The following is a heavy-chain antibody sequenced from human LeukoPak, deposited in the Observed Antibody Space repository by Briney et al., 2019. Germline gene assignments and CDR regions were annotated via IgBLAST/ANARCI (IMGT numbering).Heavy chain of an antibody. CDR3: AKEKGDGLPFDY. D-gene: IGHD5-24*01. J-gene: IGHJ4*02. CDR2: VNAKGDVT. V-gene: IGHV3-23*01. CDR1: GXAFRNYG. Sequence: GGSLRLSCSASGXAFRNYGMAWVRQAPGKGLDFVSAVNAKGDVTFYADSVKGRFTMSRDNSKNTLYLQMNSLRAEDTAVYYCAKEKGDGLPFDYWGQGTLITVSS.